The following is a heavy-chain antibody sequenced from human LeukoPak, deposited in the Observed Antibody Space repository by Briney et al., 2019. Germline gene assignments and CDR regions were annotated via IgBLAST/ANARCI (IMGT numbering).Heavy chain of an antibody. Sequence: SETLSLTCAVYGGSFSGYYWSWIRQPPGKGLEWIGEINRSGSTNYNPSLKSRVTISVDTSKNQFSLKLSSVTAADTAVYYCARGNSLLRPRSSGWGGAFDIWGQGTMVTVSS. CDR3: ARGNSLLRPRSSGWGGAFDI. J-gene: IGHJ3*02. V-gene: IGHV4-34*01. D-gene: IGHD6-19*01. CDR2: INRSGST. CDR1: GGSFSGYY.